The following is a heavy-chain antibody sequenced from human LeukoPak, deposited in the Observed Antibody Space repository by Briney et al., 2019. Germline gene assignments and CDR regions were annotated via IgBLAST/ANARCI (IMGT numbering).Heavy chain of an antibody. CDR2: IRDSGGRT. Sequence: GGSLRLSCAPSGFTFSDYSMSWVRQAPGKGLEWISAIRDSGGRTYYADSVKGRFTISRDNSKSTLYLQMNSLRAEDTAVYYCASLGDGYCSSTSCPRWLDYWGQGTLVTVSS. D-gene: IGHD2-2*03. V-gene: IGHV3-23*01. CDR3: ASLGDGYCSSTSCPRWLDY. CDR1: GFTFSDYS. J-gene: IGHJ4*02.